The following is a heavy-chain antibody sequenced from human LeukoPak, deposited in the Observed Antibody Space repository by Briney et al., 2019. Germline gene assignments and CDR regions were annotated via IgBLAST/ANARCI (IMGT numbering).Heavy chain of an antibody. Sequence: GGSLRLSCAASGFTFSSYTMNWVRQAPGKGLQWVSTVSASSDVHYSDSVKGRFTISRDNARNSLYLQMNSLRDEDTAVYYCARDTLHTADFDYWGQGTLVTVSS. CDR2: VSASSDV. D-gene: IGHD5-18*01. CDR3: ARDTLHTADFDY. V-gene: IGHV3-48*02. J-gene: IGHJ4*02. CDR1: GFTFSSYT.